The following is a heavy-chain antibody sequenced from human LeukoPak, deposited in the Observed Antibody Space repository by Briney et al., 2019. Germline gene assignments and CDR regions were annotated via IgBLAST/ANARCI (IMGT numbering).Heavy chain of an antibody. Sequence: GGSLRLSCAASGFTFSSYSMNWVRQAPGKGLEWVSSISSSSSYIYYADSVKGRFTISRDNAKNSLYLQMNSLRAEDTAVYYCARGESWSYYGSGSYHFDYWGQGTLVTVSS. CDR2: ISSSSSYI. CDR3: ARGESWSYYGSGSYHFDY. D-gene: IGHD3-10*01. CDR1: GFTFSSYS. J-gene: IGHJ4*02. V-gene: IGHV3-21*01.